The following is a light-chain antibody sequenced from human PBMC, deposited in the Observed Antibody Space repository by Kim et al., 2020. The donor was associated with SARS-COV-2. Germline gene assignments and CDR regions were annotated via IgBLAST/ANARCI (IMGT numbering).Light chain of an antibody. CDR3: QQRSNWPLT. Sequence: LSPGERATLSCRASQSVSSYLAWYQQRPGQAPRLLIYDASNRATGIPPRFSGSGSGTDFTLTISSLEPEDFAIYYCQQRSNWPLTFGGGTKVEI. V-gene: IGKV3-11*01. CDR1: QSVSSY. J-gene: IGKJ4*01. CDR2: DAS.